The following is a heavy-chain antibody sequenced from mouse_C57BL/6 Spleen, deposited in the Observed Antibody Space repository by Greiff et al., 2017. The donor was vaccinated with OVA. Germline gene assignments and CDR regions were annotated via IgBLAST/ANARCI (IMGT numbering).Heavy chain of an antibody. J-gene: IGHJ2*01. CDR1: GFTFSSYA. CDR3: ARDGDYGSSYFDY. D-gene: IGHD1-1*01. Sequence: EVKVVESGGGLVKPGGSLKLSCAASGFTFSSYAMSWVRQTPEKRLEWVATISDGGSYTYYPDNVKGRFTISRDNAKNNLYLQMSHLKSEDTAMYYCARDGDYGSSYFDYWGQGTTLTVSS. CDR2: ISDGGSYT. V-gene: IGHV5-4*01.